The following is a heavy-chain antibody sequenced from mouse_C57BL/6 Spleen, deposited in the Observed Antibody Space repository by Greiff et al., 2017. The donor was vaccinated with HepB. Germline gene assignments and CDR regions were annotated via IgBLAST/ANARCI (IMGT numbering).Heavy chain of an antibody. CDR1: GYTFTSYW. D-gene: IGHD2-3*01. V-gene: IGHV1-72*01. Sequence: QVQLQQPGAELVKPGPSVKLSCKASGYTFTSYWMHWVKQRPGRGLEWIGRIDPNSGGTKYNEKFKSRATLTVDKPSSTAYMQLSSLTSEDSAVYYCARIYDGYYSWFAYWGQGTLVTVSA. CDR3: ARIYDGYYSWFAY. J-gene: IGHJ3*01. CDR2: IDPNSGGT.